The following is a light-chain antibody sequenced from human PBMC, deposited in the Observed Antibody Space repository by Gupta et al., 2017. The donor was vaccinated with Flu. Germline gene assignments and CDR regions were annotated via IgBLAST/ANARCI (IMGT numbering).Light chain of an antibody. CDR3: CSYGVRSNFI. V-gene: IGLV2-23*02. Sequence: SITTSCTGSSNDVGSSDRVSWYQQFPGKAPKLMIYEATKRPSGFSNRFAGSKSGNAASLTISGLQAEDEADYYCCSYGVRSNFIFGGGTKLTVL. CDR1: SNDVGSSDR. J-gene: IGLJ2*01. CDR2: EAT.